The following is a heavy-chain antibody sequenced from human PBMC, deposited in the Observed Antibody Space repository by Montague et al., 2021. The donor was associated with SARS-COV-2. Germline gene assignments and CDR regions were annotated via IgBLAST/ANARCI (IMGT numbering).Heavy chain of an antibody. CDR3: ARDARRNSGSYSVY. J-gene: IGHJ4*02. D-gene: IGHD1-26*01. V-gene: IGHV3-30-3*01. Sequence: SLRLSCTASGFIFSSYAMHWVRQAPGKGLEWVAVISYDGSNKYYADSVKGRFTISRDNSKNTLYLQMNSLRAEDTAVYYCARDARRNSGSYSVYWGQGTLVTVSS. CDR1: GFIFSSYA. CDR2: ISYDGSNK.